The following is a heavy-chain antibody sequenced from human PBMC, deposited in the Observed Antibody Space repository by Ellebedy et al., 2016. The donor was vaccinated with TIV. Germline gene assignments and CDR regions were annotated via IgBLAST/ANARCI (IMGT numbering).Heavy chain of an antibody. Sequence: MPSETLSLTCALYGGSFDAYHWSWIRQPPRKGLEWIGEINHSGSTNYNPSLKRRVPISLDTSQSQFSLRLPSVTDADTAVYYCARGPRFTPWGQGTLVTVSS. CDR1: GGSFDAYH. V-gene: IGHV4-34*01. J-gene: IGHJ4*02. CDR3: ARGPRFTP. CDR2: INHSGST. D-gene: IGHD3-16*01.